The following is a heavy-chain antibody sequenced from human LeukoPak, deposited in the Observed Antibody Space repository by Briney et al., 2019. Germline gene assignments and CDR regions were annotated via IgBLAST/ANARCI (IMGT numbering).Heavy chain of an antibody. CDR1: GFTFSGSA. V-gene: IGHV3-73*01. CDR2: IRSKANSYAT. J-gene: IGHJ4*02. Sequence: GGSLRLSCAASGFTFSGSAMHWVRQASGKGLEWVGRIRSKANSYATAYAASVKGRFTISRDDSKNTAYLQMNSLKTEDTAVYYCTRRYGSGSSPIDYWGQGTLVTVSS. CDR3: TRRYGSGSSPIDY. D-gene: IGHD3-10*01.